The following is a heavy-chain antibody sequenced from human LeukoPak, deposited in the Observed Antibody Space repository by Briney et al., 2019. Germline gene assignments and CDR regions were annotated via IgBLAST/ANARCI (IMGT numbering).Heavy chain of an antibody. V-gene: IGHV1-18*01. J-gene: IGHJ4*02. D-gene: IGHD6-13*01. CDR3: ARVPIPPYSSSWYQPFDY. CDR1: GYTFTSYD. CDR2: IIAYNGNT. Sequence: ASVKVSCKASGYTFTSYDISWVRQAPGQGLEWMGWIIAYNGNTNYAQKLQGRVTMTTDTSTSTAYMELRSLRSDGSAVYFCARVPIPPYSSSWYQPFDYWGQGTLVTVSS.